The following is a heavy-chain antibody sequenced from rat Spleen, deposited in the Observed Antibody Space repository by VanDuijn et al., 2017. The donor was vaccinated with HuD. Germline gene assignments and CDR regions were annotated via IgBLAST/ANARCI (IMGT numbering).Heavy chain of an antibody. CDR1: GFSLTSYT. J-gene: IGHJ4*01. CDR2: ISSGGST. CDR3: ARSGDYSTYGVMDA. V-gene: IGHV2-6*01. D-gene: IGHD1-8*01. Sequence: QVQLKESGPGLVQPSQTLSLTCTVSGFSLTSYTVTWVRQPPGKGLEWIAAISSGGSTYYNSALKSRLSISRDTSKSQLFLKMNSLQTEDTATYYCARSGDYSTYGVMDAWGQGASVTVSS.